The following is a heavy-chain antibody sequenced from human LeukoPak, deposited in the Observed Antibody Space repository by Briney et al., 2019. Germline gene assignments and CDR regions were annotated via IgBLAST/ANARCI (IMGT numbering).Heavy chain of an antibody. Sequence: ASVKVSCKASGYSFTSYDINWVRQATGQGLEWMGWMNPNSGNTGYAQKFQGRVTMTRNTSISTAYMELSSLRSEDTAAYYCARGARGAPSHFDYWGQGTLVTVSS. CDR2: MNPNSGNT. V-gene: IGHV1-8*01. D-gene: IGHD3-10*01. CDR1: GYSFTSYD. J-gene: IGHJ4*02. CDR3: ARGARGAPSHFDY.